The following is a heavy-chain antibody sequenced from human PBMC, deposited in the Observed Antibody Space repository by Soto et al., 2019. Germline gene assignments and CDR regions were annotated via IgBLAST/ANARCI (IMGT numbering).Heavy chain of an antibody. CDR2: ISSSSSYI. D-gene: IGHD3-22*01. V-gene: IGHV3-21*01. J-gene: IGHJ3*02. CDR3: ARWYYYDISGYYQTTYAFDI. Sequence: EVQLLESGGGLVKPGGSLRLSCAASGFTFSSYSMNWVRQAPGKGLEWVSSISSSSSYIYYADSVKGRFTISIDNAKNSLYLQMNSLRAEDTAVYYCARWYYYDISGYYQTTYAFDIWGQGTMVTVSS. CDR1: GFTFSSYS.